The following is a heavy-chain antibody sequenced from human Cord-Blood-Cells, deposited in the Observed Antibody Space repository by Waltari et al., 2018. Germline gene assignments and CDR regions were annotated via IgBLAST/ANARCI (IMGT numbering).Heavy chain of an antibody. V-gene: IGHV4-59*01. Sequence: GSTNYNPSLKSRVTISVDTSKNQFSLKLSSVTAADTAVYYCARVKVVGATWDHYWYFDLWGRGTLVTVSS. CDR2: GST. J-gene: IGHJ2*01. CDR3: ARVKVVGATWDHYWYFDL. D-gene: IGHD1-26*01.